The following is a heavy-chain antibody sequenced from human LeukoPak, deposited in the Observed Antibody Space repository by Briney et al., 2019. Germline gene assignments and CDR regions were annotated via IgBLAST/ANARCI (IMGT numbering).Heavy chain of an antibody. CDR3: ARDSVLLWFGEPLNWFAP. D-gene: IGHD3-10*01. CDR2: INPNNGGT. Sequence: SVPVSCKASRYTLTGYHMHWLRQPPAQGVEWMGWINPNNGGTNYAQKFQGRVTMTRDTSISTAYMELSRLRSDDTAVYYCARDSVLLWFGEPLNWFAPWGQGTLVTVSS. J-gene: IGHJ5*02. CDR1: RYTLTGYH. V-gene: IGHV1-2*02.